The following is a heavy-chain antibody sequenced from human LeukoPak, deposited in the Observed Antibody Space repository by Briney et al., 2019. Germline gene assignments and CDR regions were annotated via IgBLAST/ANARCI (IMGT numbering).Heavy chain of an antibody. CDR3: ARAPPEGQWLVLIDY. CDR2: ISAYNGNT. J-gene: IGHJ4*02. V-gene: IGHV1-18*01. D-gene: IGHD6-19*01. Sequence: ASVKVSCKASGYTFTSYGISWVRQAPGQGLEWVRWISAYNGNTNYAQKLQGRVTMTTDTSTSTAYMELRSLRSDDTAVYYCARAPPEGQWLVLIDYWGQGTLVTVSS. CDR1: GYTFTSYG.